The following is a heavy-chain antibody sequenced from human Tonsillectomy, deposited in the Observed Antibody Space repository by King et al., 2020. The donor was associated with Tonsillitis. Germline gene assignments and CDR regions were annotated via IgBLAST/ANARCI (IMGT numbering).Heavy chain of an antibody. Sequence: VQLVESGGGLVQPGRSLRLSCIDSGFDFADYAMSWVRQAPGKGLEWIGFIRSKAYGGTTEYAASVKRRFSFSRDDSRSIAYLQMNSLKTEDTAVSYCPRVRGETGVYFDPWGRGTLVIVSS. V-gene: IGHV3-49*04. CDR1: GFDFADYA. CDR2: IRSKAYGGTT. CDR3: PRVRGETGVYFDP. J-gene: IGHJ2*01. D-gene: IGHD7-27*01.